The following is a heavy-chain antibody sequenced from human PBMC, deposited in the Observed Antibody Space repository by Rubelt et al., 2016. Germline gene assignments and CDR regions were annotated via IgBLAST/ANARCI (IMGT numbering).Heavy chain of an antibody. CDR3: ARDREGWFDP. D-gene: IGHD1-26*01. CDR2: ISSTTRTI. V-gene: IGHV3-48*04. J-gene: IGHJ5*02. CDR1: GFTFSSYS. Sequence: EVQLVESGGGLVQPGGSLRLSCAASGFTFSSYSMNWVRQAPGKGLEWVSFISSTTRTISYADSVKGRFTISRDNAKNSLFLQINSLRVEDTAVYSCARDREGWFDPWGQGTLVTVSS.